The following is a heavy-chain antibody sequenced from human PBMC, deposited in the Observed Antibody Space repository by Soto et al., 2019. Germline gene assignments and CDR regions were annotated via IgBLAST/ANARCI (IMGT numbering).Heavy chain of an antibody. J-gene: IGHJ5*02. D-gene: IGHD3-10*01. CDR2: IIPMIDIP. CDR1: GGTFSSDT. Sequence: GASVKVSCKASGGTFSSDTINWVRQAPGQGLEWMGSIIPMIDIPNYAQKFQGRVTITADKSTSTAYMELSSLRSEDTAMYYCATQAEWFGDLFTWFDPWGQGTLVTVSS. CDR3: ATQAEWFGDLFTWFDP. V-gene: IGHV1-69*02.